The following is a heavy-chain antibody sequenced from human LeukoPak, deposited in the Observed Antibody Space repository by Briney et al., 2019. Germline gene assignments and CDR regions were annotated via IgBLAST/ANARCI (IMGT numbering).Heavy chain of an antibody. D-gene: IGHD3-22*01. CDR1: GFTFSTYW. CDR3: AVWEYYYDTSGYFDQ. Sequence: GGSLRLSCAASGFTFSTYWMSWVRQAPGKGLEWVANIKQDGSEKYYVDSVKGRFTISRDNAKNSLYLQMNSLRAEDTAVYYCAVWEYYYDTSGYFDQWGQGTLVTVSP. J-gene: IGHJ4*02. V-gene: IGHV3-7*01. CDR2: IKQDGSEK.